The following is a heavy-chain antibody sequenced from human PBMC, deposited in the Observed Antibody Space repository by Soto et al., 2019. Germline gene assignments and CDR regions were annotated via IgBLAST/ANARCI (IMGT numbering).Heavy chain of an antibody. Sequence: ASVKVSCKASGYTFTSYDINWVRQATGQGLEWMGWMNPNSGNTGYAQKFKGRVTMTRNTSISTAYMELSSLRSEDTAVYYCARGRSGYDILTEEHWGQGTLVTVSS. CDR3: ARGRSGYDILTEEH. D-gene: IGHD3-9*01. CDR2: MNPNSGNT. J-gene: IGHJ1*01. CDR1: GYTFTSYD. V-gene: IGHV1-8*01.